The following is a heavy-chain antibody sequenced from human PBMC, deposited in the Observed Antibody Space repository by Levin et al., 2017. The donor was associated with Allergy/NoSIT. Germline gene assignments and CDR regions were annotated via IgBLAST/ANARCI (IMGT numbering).Heavy chain of an antibody. J-gene: IGHJ6*02. CDR1: GGSFRGSY. CDR3: ARATYGMDV. Sequence: SQTLSLTCAVNGGSFRGSYWSCIRQPPGKGLEWIGEINHSGSTNYNPSLKSRVTISVDTSKSQLSLKLTSVTAADTAVYYCARATYGMDVWGQGTTVTVSS. CDR2: INHSGST. V-gene: IGHV4-34*01.